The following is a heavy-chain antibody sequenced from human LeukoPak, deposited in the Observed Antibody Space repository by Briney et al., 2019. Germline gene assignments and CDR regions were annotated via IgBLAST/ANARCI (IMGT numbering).Heavy chain of an antibody. CDR2: INPNSGVT. CDR3: ATAVLYGGNDFDY. Sequence: ASVKVSCKASGYTFTGYYMHWVRQAPGQGHEWMGWINPNSGVTKFAQRFQGRVTMTRCTSTSTAYLDLSSLRSGDTAVCDCATAVLYGGNDFDYWGQGTLVTVSS. J-gene: IGHJ4*02. V-gene: IGHV1-2*02. D-gene: IGHD5-12*01. CDR1: GYTFTGYY.